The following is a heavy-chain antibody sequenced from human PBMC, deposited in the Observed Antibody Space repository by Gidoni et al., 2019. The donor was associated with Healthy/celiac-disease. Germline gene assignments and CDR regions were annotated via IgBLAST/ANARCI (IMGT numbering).Heavy chain of an antibody. D-gene: IGHD3-16*01. J-gene: IGHJ6*04. CDR3: ERTDLTWGKMDV. Sequence: EVQLVQSGAAVKKPGGSLKISCKGSGYSFTSYWIGWVRRMPGKGLEWMGIIYPGDSDTRYSPSFQGHVTISADKSISTAYLQWSRLKASDTAMYYCERTDLTWGKMDVWGKGTTVTVSS. CDR1: GYSFTSYW. V-gene: IGHV5-51*03. CDR2: IYPGDSDT.